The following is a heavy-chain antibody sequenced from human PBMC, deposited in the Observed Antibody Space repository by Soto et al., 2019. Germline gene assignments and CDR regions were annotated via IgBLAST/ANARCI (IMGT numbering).Heavy chain of an antibody. D-gene: IGHD3-10*01. CDR3: ARGLRYPYMVRGVIDYFDY. V-gene: IGHV4-34*01. Sequence: QVQLQQWGAGLLKPSETLSLTCAVYGGSFSGYYWSWIRQPPGKGLEWIGEINHSGSTNYNPSLRSRGTISVDTAKNQFSLTLSSVTAADTAVYYCARGLRYPYMVRGVIDYFDYWGQGTLVTVSS. CDR1: GGSFSGYY. J-gene: IGHJ4*02. CDR2: INHSGST.